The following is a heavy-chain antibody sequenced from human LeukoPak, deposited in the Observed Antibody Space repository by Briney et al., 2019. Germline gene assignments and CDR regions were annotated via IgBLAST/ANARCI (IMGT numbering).Heavy chain of an antibody. J-gene: IGHJ4*02. Sequence: SETLSLTCTVSGGSISSHYGSWIRQPPGKGLEWIGYIYYSGSTNYNPSLKSRVTISVDTSKNQFSLKLSSVTAADTAVYYCARGYSTIDYWGQGTLVTVSS. CDR1: GGSISSHY. CDR3: ARGYSTIDY. CDR2: IYYSGST. V-gene: IGHV4-59*11. D-gene: IGHD6-13*01.